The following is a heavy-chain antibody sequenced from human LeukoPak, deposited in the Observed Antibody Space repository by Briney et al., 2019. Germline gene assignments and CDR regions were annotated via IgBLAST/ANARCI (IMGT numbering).Heavy chain of an antibody. CDR1: GGSFSGYY. CDR3: ARAWGRAVAGIYYYYGMDD. V-gene: IGHV4-34*01. Sequence: SETLSLTCAVYGGSFSGYYWSWIRQPPGKGLEWIGEINHSGSTNYNPSLKSRVTISVDTSKNQFSLKLSSVTAADTAVYYCARAWGRAVAGIYYYYGMDDWGKGTTVTVSS. CDR2: INHSGST. J-gene: IGHJ6*04. D-gene: IGHD6-19*01.